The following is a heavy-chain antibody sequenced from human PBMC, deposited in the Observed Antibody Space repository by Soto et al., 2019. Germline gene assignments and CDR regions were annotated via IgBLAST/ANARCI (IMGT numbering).Heavy chain of an antibody. V-gene: IGHV3-23*01. CDR3: AKASFYTFVFNDTAT. D-gene: IGHD3-10*01. J-gene: IGHJ1*01. CDR1: GFTFTTYT. CDR2: ISNSGGGP. Sequence: GGALRLSCAASGFTFTTYTMSWVRQAPGKGLEWVSVISNSGGGPSYADSVQGRFIISRDNTKSTLYLQMNSLRAEDTAMYYCAKASFYTFVFNDTATWGKDTL.